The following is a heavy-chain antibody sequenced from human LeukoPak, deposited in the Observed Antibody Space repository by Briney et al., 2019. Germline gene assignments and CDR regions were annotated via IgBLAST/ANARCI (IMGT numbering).Heavy chain of an antibody. Sequence: PGGSLRLSCAASGFTFSSYGMHWVRQAPGKGLEWVAVISYDGSNKYYADSVKGRFTISRDNSKNTLYLQMNSLRAEDTAVYYCAKDRSGSLHGWPEYFDYWGQGTLVTVSS. D-gene: IGHD3-10*01. CDR1: GFTFSSYG. J-gene: IGHJ4*02. CDR3: AKDRSGSLHGWPEYFDY. CDR2: ISYDGSNK. V-gene: IGHV3-30*18.